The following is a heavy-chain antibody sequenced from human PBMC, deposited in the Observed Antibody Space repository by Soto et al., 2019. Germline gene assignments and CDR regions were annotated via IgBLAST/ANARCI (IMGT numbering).Heavy chain of an antibody. D-gene: IGHD3-22*01. V-gene: IGHV3-23*01. Sequence: GGSLRLSCAASGFTFSNAWMSWVRQAPGKGLEWVSAISGSGGSTYYADSVKGRFTISRDNSKNTLYLQMNSLRAEDTAVYYCAKTRLDYYDSSGYYSNFDYWGQGTLVTVSS. CDR3: AKTRLDYYDSSGYYSNFDY. CDR2: ISGSGGST. J-gene: IGHJ4*02. CDR1: GFTFSNAW.